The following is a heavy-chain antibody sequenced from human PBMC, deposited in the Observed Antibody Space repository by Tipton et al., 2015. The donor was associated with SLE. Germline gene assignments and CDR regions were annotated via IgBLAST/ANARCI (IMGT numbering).Heavy chain of an antibody. D-gene: IGHD2-21*02. CDR2: IHHSGSI. Sequence: TLSLTCTISSGSISTYHWSWLRQPPGKGLEWIGYIHHSGSINYNPSLRSQVTMSMDTSKNQFSLRLSSLTAADTAVYYCARHLCNIGWSHCDCWGPGTLVSVSS. CDR3: ARHLCNIGWSHCDC. V-gene: IGHV4-59*08. J-gene: IGHJ1*01. CDR1: SGSISTYH.